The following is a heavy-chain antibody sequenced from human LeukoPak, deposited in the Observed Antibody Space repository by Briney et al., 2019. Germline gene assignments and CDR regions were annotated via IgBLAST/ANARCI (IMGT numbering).Heavy chain of an antibody. CDR1: GFTFSSYS. V-gene: IGHV3-21*01. CDR3: ARDSLNKDDY. D-gene: IGHD1/OR15-1a*01. CDR2: ISSSSSYI. J-gene: IGHJ4*02. Sequence: GASLRLSCAASGFTFSSYSMNWVRQPPGKGLEWVSSISSSSSYIYYADSVKGRFTTSRDNAKNSLYLQMNSLRAEDTAVYYCARDSLNKDDYWGQGTLVTVSS.